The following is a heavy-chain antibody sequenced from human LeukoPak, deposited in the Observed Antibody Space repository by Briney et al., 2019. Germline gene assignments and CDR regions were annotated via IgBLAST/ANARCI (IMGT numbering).Heavy chain of an antibody. CDR1: GGSFSGYY. V-gene: IGHV4-34*01. Sequence: KPSETLSLTCAVYGGSFSGYYWSWIRQPPGKGLEWIGEINHSGSTNYNPSLKSRVTISVDTSKNQFSLKLGSVTAADTAVYYCARGSGGYYDSSGHAKEFDYWGQGTLVTVSS. CDR2: INHSGST. CDR3: ARGSGGYYDSSGHAKEFDY. J-gene: IGHJ4*02. D-gene: IGHD3-22*01.